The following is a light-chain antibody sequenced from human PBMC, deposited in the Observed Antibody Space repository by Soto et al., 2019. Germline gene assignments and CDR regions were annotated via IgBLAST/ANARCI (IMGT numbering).Light chain of an antibody. V-gene: IGLV2-14*01. Sequence: QSVLTQPASVSGSPGQSITIPCTGTSSDVGGYNYVSWYQHHPGKAPKLMIYKVSNRPSGVSNRLSGSKSGNTASLTISGLQAEDEADYYCSSYTGSSTPVFGGGTKLTVL. CDR2: KVS. J-gene: IGLJ3*02. CDR3: SSYTGSSTPV. CDR1: SSDVGGYNY.